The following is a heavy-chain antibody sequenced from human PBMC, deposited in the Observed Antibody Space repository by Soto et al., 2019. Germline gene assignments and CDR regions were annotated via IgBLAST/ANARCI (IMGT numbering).Heavy chain of an antibody. Sequence: ASVNVSCKFSGYTLTELSIHWVRQAPGKGLEWMGGFDPEDGETIYAQKFQGRVTMTEDTSTDTAYMELSSLRSEDTAVYYCATGPPRTPPWFDPWGQGTLVTVSS. CDR1: GYTLTELS. D-gene: IGHD2-2*01. J-gene: IGHJ5*02. CDR3: ATGPPRTPPWFDP. CDR2: FDPEDGET. V-gene: IGHV1-24*01.